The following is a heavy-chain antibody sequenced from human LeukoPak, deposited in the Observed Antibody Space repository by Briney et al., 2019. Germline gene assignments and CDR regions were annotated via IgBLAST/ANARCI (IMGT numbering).Heavy chain of an antibody. Sequence: ASVKVSCKASGYTFTSYGISWVRQAPGQGLEWMGWISAYNGNTNYAQKLQGRVTMTTDTSTSTAYMELRSLRSDDTAVYYCARYYYDSSGYYGGYFDYWGQGTLVTVSS. V-gene: IGHV1-18*01. D-gene: IGHD3-22*01. CDR1: GYTFTSYG. CDR3: ARYYYDSSGYYGGYFDY. CDR2: ISAYNGNT. J-gene: IGHJ4*02.